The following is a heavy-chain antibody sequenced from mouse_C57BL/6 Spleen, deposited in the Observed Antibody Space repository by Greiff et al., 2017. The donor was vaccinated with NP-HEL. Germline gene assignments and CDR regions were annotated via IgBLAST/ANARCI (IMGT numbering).Heavy chain of an antibody. V-gene: IGHV1-52*01. D-gene: IGHD2-4*01. CDR2: IDPSDSET. Sequence: VQLHQPGAELVRPGSSVKLSCKASGYTFTSYWMHWVKQRPIQGLEWIGNIDPSDSETHYNQKFKDKATLTVDKSSSTAYMQLSSLTSEDSAVYYCARNYYDAYYAMDYWGQGTSVTVSS. CDR3: ARNYYDAYYAMDY. J-gene: IGHJ4*01. CDR1: GYTFTSYW.